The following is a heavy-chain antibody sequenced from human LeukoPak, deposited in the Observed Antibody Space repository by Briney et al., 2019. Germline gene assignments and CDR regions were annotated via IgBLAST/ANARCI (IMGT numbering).Heavy chain of an antibody. J-gene: IGHJ3*02. V-gene: IGHV3-21*01. Sequence: GGSLRLSCAASGFTFSSYTMNWVRQAPGKGLEWVSSISSSSSYIYYADSVKGRFTISRDNAKNSLYLQMNSLRAGDTAVYYCARVRDHLDIVVVPAAILQDAFDIWGQGTLVTVSS. D-gene: IGHD2-2*02. CDR3: ARVRDHLDIVVVPAAILQDAFDI. CDR1: GFTFSSYT. CDR2: ISSSSSYI.